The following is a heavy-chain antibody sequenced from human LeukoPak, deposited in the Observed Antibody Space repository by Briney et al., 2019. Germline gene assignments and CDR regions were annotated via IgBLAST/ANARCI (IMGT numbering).Heavy chain of an antibody. D-gene: IGHD6-19*01. V-gene: IGHV4-59*01. Sequence: PSETLSLTCTVSGGSIGIYYWSWIRQPPGKGLEWIGYIYYSGSTNYNPSLKSRVTISVDTSKNQFSLKLSSVTAADTAVYYCARDLAVAGTADAFDIWGQGTMVSVSS. J-gene: IGHJ3*02. CDR2: IYYSGST. CDR3: ARDLAVAGTADAFDI. CDR1: GGSIGIYY.